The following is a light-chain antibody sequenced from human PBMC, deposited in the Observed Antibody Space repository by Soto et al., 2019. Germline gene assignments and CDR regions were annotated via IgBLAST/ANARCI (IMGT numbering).Light chain of an antibody. CDR2: ATS. J-gene: IGKJ4*01. CDR1: QSVGNN. CDR3: QQYGDWPLT. V-gene: IGKV3-15*01. Sequence: EIVLTQSPATLSVSPGDRATLSCRASQSVGNNFAWYQQKPGQARRLLIFATSTRATGVPARFSGSGSGTEFTLTISSLQSEDFAVYYCQQYGDWPLTFGGGAKVEIE.